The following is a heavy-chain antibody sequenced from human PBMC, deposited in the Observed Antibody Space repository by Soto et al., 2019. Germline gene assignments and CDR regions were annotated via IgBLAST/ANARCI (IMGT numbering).Heavy chain of an antibody. CDR2: INPSGGYT. CDR1: GYTFTSYY. D-gene: IGHD3-22*01. V-gene: IGHV1-46*01. J-gene: IGHJ6*02. CDR3: ARFYYDSSGYLPSPYYYYYGMDV. Sequence: EASVKLSCKASGYTFTSYYMNWVRQAPGQGLEWLGIINPSGGYTTYAQRFLGTVTMTSDTSTSTVHMELGSLTSEDTAVYYCARFYYDSSGYLPSPYYYYYGMDVWGQGTTVTVSS.